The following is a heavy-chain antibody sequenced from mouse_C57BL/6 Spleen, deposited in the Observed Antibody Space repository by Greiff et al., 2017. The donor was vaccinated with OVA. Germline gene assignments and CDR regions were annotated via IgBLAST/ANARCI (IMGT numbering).Heavy chain of an antibody. CDR1: GYSITSGYY. CDR2: ISYDGSN. Sequence: EVQLQESGPGLVKPSQSLSLTCSVTGYSITSGYYWNWIRQFPGNKLEWMGYISYDGSNNYNPSLKNRISITRDTSKNQFFLKLNSVTTEDTATYYCARRPTLYYGSSYDWYFDVWGTGTTVTVSS. CDR3: ARRPTLYYGSSYDWYFDV. J-gene: IGHJ1*03. D-gene: IGHD1-1*01. V-gene: IGHV3-6*01.